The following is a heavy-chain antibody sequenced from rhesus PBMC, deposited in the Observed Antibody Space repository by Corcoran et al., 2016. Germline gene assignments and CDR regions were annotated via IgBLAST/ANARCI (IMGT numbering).Heavy chain of an antibody. J-gene: IGHJ4*01. D-gene: IGHD4-23*01. CDR2: IYGSSGST. CDR3: ARGAGNTVTIFDY. CDR1: GGSFSSYW. V-gene: IGHV4-160*01. Sequence: VQLQESGPGLVKPSETLSLTCAVSGGSFSSYWWGWIRQPPGKGLEWIGGIYGSSGSTEYNPSLKSRATISRDTSKNQFSLKLSSVTAADTAVYYCARGAGNTVTIFDYWGQGVLVTVSS.